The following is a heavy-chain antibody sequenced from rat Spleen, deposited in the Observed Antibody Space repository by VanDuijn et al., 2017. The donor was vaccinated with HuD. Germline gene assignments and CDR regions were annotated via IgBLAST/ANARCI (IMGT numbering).Heavy chain of an antibody. J-gene: IGHJ3*01. CDR2: ISTGGNT. Sequence: QVQLKESGPGLVQSSQTLSLTCTVSGFSLTNNGVSWVRPPPGEGLEWIAAISTGGNTYYNSAIKSRLSISRDTSKSQVFLKMNSLQTEDTATYFCTRESLPGFNSHWFVSWGQGTLVTVSS. V-gene: IGHV2S12*01. CDR1: GFSLTNNG. D-gene: IGHD1-4*01. CDR3: TRESLPGFNSHWFVS.